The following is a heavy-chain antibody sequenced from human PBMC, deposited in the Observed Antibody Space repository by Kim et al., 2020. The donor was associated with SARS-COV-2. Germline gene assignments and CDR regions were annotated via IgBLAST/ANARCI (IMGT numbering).Heavy chain of an antibody. J-gene: IGHJ4*02. Sequence: GGSLRLSCAASGFTFSSYVMHWVRQAPGKGLEWVAVISYDGSHKYYADSVKGRFTVSRDNSKNTLYLQMNSLRPEDTAVYYCARGNLRDDYTYGDYCGQG. CDR3: ARGNLRDDYTYGDY. CDR1: GFTFSSYV. CDR2: ISYDGSHK. D-gene: IGHD4-4*01. V-gene: IGHV3-30*04.